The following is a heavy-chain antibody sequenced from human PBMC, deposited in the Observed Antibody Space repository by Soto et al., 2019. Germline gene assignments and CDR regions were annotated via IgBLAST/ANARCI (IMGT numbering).Heavy chain of an antibody. D-gene: IGHD4-4*01. V-gene: IGHV4-61*01. CDR1: GGSVSSGSYY. J-gene: IGHJ6*02. CDR3: ARTYCTTTACQAHGIDV. CDR2: IYYSGNT. Sequence: ASETLSLTCTVSGGSVSSGSYYWTWIRQPPGKGLEWLGYIYYSGNTNYNPPLKSRITISVDTSGNQFSLKLSSGTAADTAVYFCARTYCTTTACQAHGIDVGGQGTTVTVSS.